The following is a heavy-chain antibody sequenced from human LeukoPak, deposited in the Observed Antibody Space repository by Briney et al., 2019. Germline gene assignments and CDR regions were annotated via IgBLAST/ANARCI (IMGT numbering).Heavy chain of an antibody. D-gene: IGHD3-22*01. CDR2: IDNSGST. V-gene: IGHV4-59*01. CDR1: GGSISSYY. J-gene: IGHJ4*02. CDR3: ARNGPRYYDSSGYLDY. Sequence: PSETLSLTCTVSGGSISSYYWSWIRQPPGKGLEWIANIDNSGSTNYNPSLKSRVTISVDTSNNQFSLKLNSVTAADTAVYYCARNGPRYYDSSGYLDYWGQGTLVTVSS.